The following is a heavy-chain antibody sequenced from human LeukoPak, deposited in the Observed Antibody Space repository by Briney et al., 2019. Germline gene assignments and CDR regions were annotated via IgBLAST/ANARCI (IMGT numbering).Heavy chain of an antibody. V-gene: IGHV3-48*04. Sequence: GGSLRLSCAASGFTFSSYSMNWVRQAPGKGLEWVSYISSSGSTLYHADSVKGRFTISRDNAKNSLYLQMNSLRAEDTAVYYCARRRLGAEAFDYWGQGTLVTVSS. CDR3: ARRRLGAEAFDY. J-gene: IGHJ4*02. CDR2: ISSSGSTL. CDR1: GFTFSSYS. D-gene: IGHD1-26*01.